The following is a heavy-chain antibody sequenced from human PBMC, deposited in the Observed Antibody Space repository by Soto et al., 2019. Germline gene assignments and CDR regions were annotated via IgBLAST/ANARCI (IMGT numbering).Heavy chain of an antibody. CDR3: AKDRGSGWYLGHYFDY. Sequence: SLRLSCAASGFTFSSYGMHWVRQAPGKGLEWVAVISYDGSNKYYADSVKGRFTISRDNSKNTLYLQMNSLRAEDTAVYYCAKDRGSGWYLGHYFDYRGQGTLVTVSS. CDR1: GFTFSSYG. J-gene: IGHJ4*02. V-gene: IGHV3-30*18. D-gene: IGHD6-19*01. CDR2: ISYDGSNK.